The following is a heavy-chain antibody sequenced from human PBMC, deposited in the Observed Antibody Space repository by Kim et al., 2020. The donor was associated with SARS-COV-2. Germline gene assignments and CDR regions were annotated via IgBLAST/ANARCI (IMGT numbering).Heavy chain of an antibody. Sequence: SETLSLTCAVYGGSFSGYYWSWIRQPPGKGLEWIGEINHSGSTNYNPSLKSRVTISVDTSKNQFSLKLSSVTAADTAVYYCARKAHCSGGSCYSSPIDYWGQGTLVTVSS. J-gene: IGHJ4*02. CDR3: ARKAHCSGGSCYSSPIDY. CDR1: GGSFSGYY. V-gene: IGHV4-34*01. CDR2: INHSGST. D-gene: IGHD2-15*01.